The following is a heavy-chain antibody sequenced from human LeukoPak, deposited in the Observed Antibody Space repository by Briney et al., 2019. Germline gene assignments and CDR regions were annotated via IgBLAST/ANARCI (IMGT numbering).Heavy chain of an antibody. Sequence: ASVRVSCKASGYTFSSYGFSWVRQAPGQGPEWMGWISGYNGNTNYARKFQGRVTMTTDTSTSTAYMELRSLRSDDTAVYYCARDKDEYDYTKLVSYWGQGTLVTVSS. CDR2: ISGYNGNT. V-gene: IGHV1-18*01. J-gene: IGHJ4*02. CDR1: GYTFSSYG. D-gene: IGHD5-12*01. CDR3: ARDKDEYDYTKLVSY.